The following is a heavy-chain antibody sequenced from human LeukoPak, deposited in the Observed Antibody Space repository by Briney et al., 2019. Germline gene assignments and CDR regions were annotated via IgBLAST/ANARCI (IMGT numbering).Heavy chain of an antibody. J-gene: IGHJ4*02. Sequence: GGSLRLSCAASGFTFSSYWMSWVRQAPGKGLEWVANIKQDGSEKYYVDSVKGRFTISRDNAKNSLYLQMSSLRAEDTAVYYCARFRGSSWYGSVDYWGQGTLVTVSS. D-gene: IGHD6-13*01. CDR1: GFTFSSYW. CDR3: ARFRGSSWYGSVDY. V-gene: IGHV3-7*01. CDR2: IKQDGSEK.